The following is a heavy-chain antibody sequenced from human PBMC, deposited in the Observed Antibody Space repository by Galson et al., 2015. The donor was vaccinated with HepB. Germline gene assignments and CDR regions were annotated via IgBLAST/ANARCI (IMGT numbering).Heavy chain of an antibody. D-gene: IGHD6-13*01. CDR2: IIPIFGTA. Sequence: SVKVSCKASGGTFSSYAISWVRQAPGQGLEWMGGIIPIFGTANYAQKFQGRVTITADKSTSTAYMELSSLRSEDTAVYYCASRQGYGSSWSEPYYFDYWGQGTLVTVSS. CDR1: GGTFSSYA. V-gene: IGHV1-69*06. J-gene: IGHJ4*02. CDR3: ASRQGYGSSWSEPYYFDY.